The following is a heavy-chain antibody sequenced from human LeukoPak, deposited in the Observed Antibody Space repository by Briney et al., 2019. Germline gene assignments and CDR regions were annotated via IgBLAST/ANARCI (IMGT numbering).Heavy chain of an antibody. CDR1: GYTFTVYY. Sequence: ASVTVSFTASGYTFTVYYMHWVRQAPGQGLEWMGWINPNSGGTNYAQKFQGRVTMTRDTSISTAYMELSRLRSDDTAVYYCARSLYYDFWSGFYYYYGMDVWGQGTTVTVSS. CDR2: INPNSGGT. CDR3: ARSLYYDFWSGFYYYYGMDV. J-gene: IGHJ6*02. V-gene: IGHV1-2*02. D-gene: IGHD3-3*01.